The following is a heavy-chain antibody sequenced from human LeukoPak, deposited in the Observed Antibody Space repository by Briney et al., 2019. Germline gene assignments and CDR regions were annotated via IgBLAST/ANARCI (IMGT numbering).Heavy chain of an antibody. D-gene: IGHD2-2*01. CDR3: ARESSTSCYLDY. V-gene: IGHV4-39*07. CDR1: GGSISGSSYY. CDR2: IYYSGST. J-gene: IGHJ4*02. Sequence: SETLSLTCTVSGGSISGSSYYWGWIRQPPGKGLEWIGSIYYSGSTYYNPSLKSRVTISVDTSKNQFSLKLSSVTAADTAVYYCARESSTSCYLDYWGQGTLVTVSS.